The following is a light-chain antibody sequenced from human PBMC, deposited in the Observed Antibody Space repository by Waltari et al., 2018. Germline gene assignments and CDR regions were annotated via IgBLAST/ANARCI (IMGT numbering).Light chain of an antibody. V-gene: IGKV1-39*01. J-gene: IGKJ1*01. CDR1: QSISSY. Sequence: DIQMTQSPSSLSASVGDRVTITCRASQSISSYLNWYQQKPGKAPKVLISAASSLQSGVPSRFSGSGSGTDFTLTISSLQPEDFATYYCQQSYSTPWTFGQGTKVESK. CDR3: QQSYSTPWT. CDR2: AAS.